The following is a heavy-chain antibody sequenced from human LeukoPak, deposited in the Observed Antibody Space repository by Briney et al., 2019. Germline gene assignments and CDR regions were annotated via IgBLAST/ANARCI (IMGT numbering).Heavy chain of an antibody. V-gene: IGHV5-51*01. D-gene: IGHD3-10*01. Sequence: GESLKISCKGSGYSFTNYWIGWVRQMPGKGLEGMGIMYPSDSDTRYSPSFQGQITISADKSISTTYLQWSSLKASDAAIYYCAASTYGSGSYVAFDSWGQGTLVSVSS. J-gene: IGHJ4*02. CDR3: AASTYGSGSYVAFDS. CDR1: GYSFTNYW. CDR2: MYPSDSDT.